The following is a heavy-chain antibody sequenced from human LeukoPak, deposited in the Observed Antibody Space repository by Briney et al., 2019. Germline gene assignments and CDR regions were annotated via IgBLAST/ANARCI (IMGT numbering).Heavy chain of an antibody. V-gene: IGHV4-59*08. CDR2: IPYSGST. CDR3: ARQYGAVRFDY. D-gene: IGHD4/OR15-4a*01. Sequence: SETLSLTCTVYGGSINSYYWSWIRQPPGKGLEGIGYIPYSGSTYYNPSLKSRVTISIDTSKNQFPLRLSSVTAADTAVYYCARQYGAVRFDYWGQGTLVTVSS. J-gene: IGHJ4*02. CDR1: GGSINSYY.